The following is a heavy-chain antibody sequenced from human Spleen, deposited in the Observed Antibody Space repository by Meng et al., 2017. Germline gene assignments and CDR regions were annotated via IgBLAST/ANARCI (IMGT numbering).Heavy chain of an antibody. J-gene: IGHJ6*02. CDR2: INGSDWST. CDR3: ARGCRSTSSYGGDPGYNGMDV. D-gene: IGHD2-2*01. Sequence: GGSLRLFCAVSEFIFSSYTMSWVRQAQGKGLEWVSAINGSDWSTQYADSVKGQFTISRNNSKNTLYPQMNSLRAEDTAVYYCARGCRSTSSYGGDPGYNGMDVWGQGTTVTVSS. CDR1: EFIFSSYT. V-gene: IGHV3-23*05.